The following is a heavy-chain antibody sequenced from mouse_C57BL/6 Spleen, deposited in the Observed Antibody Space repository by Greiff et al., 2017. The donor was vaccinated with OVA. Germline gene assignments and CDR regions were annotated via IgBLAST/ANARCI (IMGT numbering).Heavy chain of an antibody. D-gene: IGHD2-3*01. V-gene: IGHV1-18*01. J-gene: IGHJ4*01. CDR2: INPNNGGT. CDR3: ARWIYDGYSLYAMDY. Sequence: EVQLQQSGPELVKPGASVKIPCKASGYTFTDYNMDWVKQSHGKSLEWIGDINPNNGGTIYNQKFKGKATLTVDKSSRTAYMELRSLTSEDTAVYYCARWIYDGYSLYAMDYWGQGTSVTVSS. CDR1: GYTFTDYN.